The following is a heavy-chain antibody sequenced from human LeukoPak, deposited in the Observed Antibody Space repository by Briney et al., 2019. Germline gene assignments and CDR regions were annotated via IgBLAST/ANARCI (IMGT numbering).Heavy chain of an antibody. Sequence: ASVKVSCKVSGYTLTELSMHWVRQAPGKGLEWMGGFDPEDGETIYAQKFQGRVTITEDTSTDTAYMELSSLRSEDTAVYYCATTSPLYYYDSSGSRPYYFEYWGQGTLVTVSS. CDR2: FDPEDGET. CDR1: GYTLTELS. CDR3: ATTSPLYYYDSSGSRPYYFEY. D-gene: IGHD3-22*01. V-gene: IGHV1-24*01. J-gene: IGHJ4*02.